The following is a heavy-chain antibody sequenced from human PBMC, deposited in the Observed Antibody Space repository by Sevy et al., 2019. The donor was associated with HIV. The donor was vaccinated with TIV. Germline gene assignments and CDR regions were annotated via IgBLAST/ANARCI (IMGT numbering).Heavy chain of an antibody. V-gene: IGHV3-23*01. Sequence: GGSLRLSCAASGFIFNSYAMSWVRQAPGKGLEWVSSISGSGGSTYYADSVKGRFTISRETVRKMVDLQVNTLRAEDTAVYYCAKGYGSGSPPDYWGQGTLVTVSS. J-gene: IGHJ4*02. CDR1: GFIFNSYA. CDR3: AKGYGSGSPPDY. CDR2: ISGSGGST. D-gene: IGHD3-10*01.